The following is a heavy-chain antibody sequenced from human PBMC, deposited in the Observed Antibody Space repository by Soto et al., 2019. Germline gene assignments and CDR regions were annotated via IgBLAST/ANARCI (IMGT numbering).Heavy chain of an antibody. V-gene: IGHV4-30-2*01. CDR3: ASRIVGATGQAFDI. CDR2: IYHSGST. Sequence: PSETLSLTCAVSGGSISSGGYSWSWIRQPPGKGLEWIGYIYHSGSTYYNPSLKSRVTISVDRSKNQFSLKLSSVTAADTAVYYCASRIVGATGQAFDIWGQGTMVTVSS. CDR1: GGSISSGGYS. J-gene: IGHJ3*02. D-gene: IGHD1-26*01.